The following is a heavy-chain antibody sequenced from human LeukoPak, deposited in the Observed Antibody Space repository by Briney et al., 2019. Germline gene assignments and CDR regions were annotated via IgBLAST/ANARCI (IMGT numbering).Heavy chain of an antibody. D-gene: IGHD3-16*01. J-gene: IGHJ4*02. CDR2: IYYSGST. Sequence: SETLSLTCTVSSGSFSGYFWSWTRQPPGKGLDWIGYIYYSGSTNYNPSLKSRVTISIDTSKNQFSLKLSSVTAADTAVYYCARAPYPGVSHFDYWGQGTLVTVSS. CDR1: SGSFSGYF. CDR3: ARAPYPGVSHFDY. V-gene: IGHV4-59*01.